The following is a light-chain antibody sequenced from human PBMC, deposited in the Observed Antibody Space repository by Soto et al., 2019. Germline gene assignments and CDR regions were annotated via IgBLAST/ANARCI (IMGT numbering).Light chain of an antibody. V-gene: IGLV1-40*01. J-gene: IGLJ2*01. Sequence: QSVLTQPPSVSGAPGQRVTISCTGSSSNIGAGYDVHWYQQLPGTAPKLLIDANSNRPSGVPDRFSGSKSGTSASLAITGLQAEDEADYYCQSYDSSLSGLVFGGGTKVTVL. CDR3: QSYDSSLSGLV. CDR1: SSNIGAGYD. CDR2: ANS.